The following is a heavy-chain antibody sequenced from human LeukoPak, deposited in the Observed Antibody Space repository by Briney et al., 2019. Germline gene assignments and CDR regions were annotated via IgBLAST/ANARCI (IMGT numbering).Heavy chain of an antibody. Sequence: SETLSLTCTVSGGSISSYYWSWIRQPPGKGLEWIGYIYYSGSTNYNPSLKSRVTISVDTSKNQFSLKLSSVTAADTAVYYCARHVDYYDSSAKGAFDIWGQGTMVTVSS. J-gene: IGHJ3*02. D-gene: IGHD3-22*01. CDR2: IYYSGST. CDR1: GGSISSYY. V-gene: IGHV4-59*08. CDR3: ARHVDYYDSSAKGAFDI.